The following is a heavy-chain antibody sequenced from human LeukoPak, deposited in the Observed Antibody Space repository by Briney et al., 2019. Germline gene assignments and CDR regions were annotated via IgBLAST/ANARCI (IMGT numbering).Heavy chain of an antibody. D-gene: IGHD1-26*01. CDR1: RFTLSSYS. CDR2: ISGSGDST. V-gene: IGHV3-23*01. Sequence: TGGSLRLSCAASRFTLSSYSMNWVRQAPGKGGEWVSDISGSGDSTNYADSVKVRFTISRDNSNNTLYLQMNSLRVEDTAVYYCAKNRESYWVPELDYWGQGTLVTVSS. CDR3: AKNRESYWVPELDY. J-gene: IGHJ4*02.